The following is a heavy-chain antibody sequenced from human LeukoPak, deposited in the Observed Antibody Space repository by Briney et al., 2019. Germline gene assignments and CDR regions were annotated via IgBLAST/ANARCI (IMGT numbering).Heavy chain of an antibody. J-gene: IGHJ4*02. CDR3: TRDRIRIGGYSAYLN. D-gene: IGHD5-12*01. CDR2: INSNTGGT. V-gene: IGHV1-2*02. CDR1: GYTFIDHY. Sequence: ASVKVSCKASGYTFIDHYMHWVRQAPGQGLEWVGWINSNTGGTKYAQKFQGRVTMIRDTSTSTAYMELSRLRSDDTAIYYCTRDRIRIGGYSAYLNWGQGTLVTVSS.